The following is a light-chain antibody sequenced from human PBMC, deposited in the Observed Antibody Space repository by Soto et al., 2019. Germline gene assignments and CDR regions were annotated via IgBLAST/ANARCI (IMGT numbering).Light chain of an antibody. V-gene: IGLV2-11*01. CDR1: SSDVGAYNY. CDR3: CSYGGSYTWV. J-gene: IGLJ3*02. CDR2: DVT. Sequence: QSALTQPRSVSGSPGQSVAISCTGTSSDVGAYNYVSWYQQHPGKAPKFLIYDVTKRPSGVPDRFSGSKSGNTASLTISGLQAEDEADYYCCSYGGSYTWVFGGGTKVTVL.